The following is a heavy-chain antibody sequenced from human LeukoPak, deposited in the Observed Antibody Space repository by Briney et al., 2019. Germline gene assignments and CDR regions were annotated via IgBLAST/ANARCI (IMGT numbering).Heavy chain of an antibody. V-gene: IGHV5-51*01. J-gene: IGHJ3*01. Sequence: GESLKISCRASGYPFSKYWIGWVRQVPGKGLEWMGLTFPGDSEARYSPSFEGQVTISADKSIDTAYLQWSSLKASDTAMYYCATLGGRSTLWYKGAFDFWGQGTMVIVSP. CDR3: ATLGGRSTLWYKGAFDF. CDR1: GYPFSKYW. CDR2: TFPGDSEA. D-gene: IGHD1-14*01.